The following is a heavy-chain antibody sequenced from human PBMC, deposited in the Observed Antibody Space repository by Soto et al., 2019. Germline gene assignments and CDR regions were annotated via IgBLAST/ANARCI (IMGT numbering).Heavy chain of an antibody. Sequence: ASVKVSWKASGYTFTTYYIHWVRRAPGQGLEWMGWMSPHNGNTGFAQKFRDRVTIARNTSISTAYMELSGLRSEDTAVYYCARRKERSGPHYFDYWGQGTLVTVSS. J-gene: IGHJ4*02. D-gene: IGHD6-25*01. CDR3: ARRKERSGPHYFDY. CDR2: MSPHNGNT. CDR1: GYTFTTYY. V-gene: IGHV1-8*01.